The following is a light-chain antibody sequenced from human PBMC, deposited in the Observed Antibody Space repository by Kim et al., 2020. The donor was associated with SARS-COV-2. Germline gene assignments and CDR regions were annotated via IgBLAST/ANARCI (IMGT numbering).Light chain of an antibody. Sequence: EIVMTQSPATLSVSPGERATLSCRASQSVSSNLAWYQQKPGQDPRLLIYGASTRATGIPARFSGSGSGTEFTLTISSLQSEDFAVYYCQQYNNWPYTFGQGTKLEI. CDR2: GAS. V-gene: IGKV3-15*01. J-gene: IGKJ2*01. CDR1: QSVSSN. CDR3: QQYNNWPYT.